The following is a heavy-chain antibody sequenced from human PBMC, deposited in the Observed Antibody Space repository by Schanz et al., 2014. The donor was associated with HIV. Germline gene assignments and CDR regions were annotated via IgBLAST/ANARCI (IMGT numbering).Heavy chain of an antibody. Sequence: QVQLVESGGGVVQPGRSLRLSCTASGLTFSSSIMHWVRQAPGKGLEWVAFISYDGSNKYYADSVKGRFTISRDNSKNTLYLQMNSLRAEDTAVYYCARVANWDYYGMDVWGRGTTVTVSS. CDR3: ARVANWDYYGMDV. CDR1: GLTFSSSI. D-gene: IGHD3-16*01. J-gene: IGHJ6*02. CDR2: ISYDGSNK. V-gene: IGHV3-30*03.